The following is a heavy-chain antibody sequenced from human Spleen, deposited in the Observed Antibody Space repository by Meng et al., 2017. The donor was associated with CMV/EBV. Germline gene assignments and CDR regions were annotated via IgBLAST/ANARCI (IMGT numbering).Heavy chain of an antibody. Sequence: TVSGGDVSTGSYYWGWIRQPPGKGLEWIGYIYYSGSTNYNPYLKSRVTVSVDTSKNQFSLKLSSVTAADTAVYYCARAGIPQWYFDYWGQGTLVTVSS. CDR1: GGDVSTGSYY. J-gene: IGHJ4*02. CDR3: ARAGIPQWYFDY. CDR2: IYYSGST. V-gene: IGHV4-61*01. D-gene: IGHD3-10*01.